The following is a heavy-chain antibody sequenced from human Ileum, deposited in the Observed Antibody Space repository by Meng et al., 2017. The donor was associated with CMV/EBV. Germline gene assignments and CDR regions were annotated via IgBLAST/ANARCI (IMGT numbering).Heavy chain of an antibody. CDR3: AKEVDYYYYYGMDV. J-gene: IGHJ6*02. CDR1: GFTFSSYS. CDR2: ISSSSSYI. Sequence: GGSLRLSCAASGFTFSSYSMNWVRQAPGKGLEWVSSISSSSSYIYYADSVKGRFTISRDNAKNSLYLQMNSLRAEDTAVYYCAKEVDYYYYYGMDVWGQGTTVTVSS. D-gene: IGHD2-15*01. V-gene: IGHV3-21*01.